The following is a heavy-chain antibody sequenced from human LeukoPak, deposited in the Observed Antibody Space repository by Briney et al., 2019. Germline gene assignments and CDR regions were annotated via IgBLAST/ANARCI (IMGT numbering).Heavy chain of an antibody. CDR3: ARGLPYYYDSSGSRFDP. Sequence: GGSLRLSCAASGFTVSTSYMNWVRQAPGKGLEWVSVIYGGGTTYYADSVKGRFTISRDNSKNTLYLQMNSLRVEDTAVYYCARGLPYYYDSSGSRFDPWGQGTLVTVSS. J-gene: IGHJ5*02. CDR1: GFTVSTSY. CDR2: IYGGGTT. D-gene: IGHD3-22*01. V-gene: IGHV3-53*01.